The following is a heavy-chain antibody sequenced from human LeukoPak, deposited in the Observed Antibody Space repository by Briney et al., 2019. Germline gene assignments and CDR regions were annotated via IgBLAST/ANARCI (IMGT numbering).Heavy chain of an antibody. Sequence: SETLSLTCTVSGGSITSYYWSWTRTPQGKGLEWFGYLYYCGNTNYNPSLKSPVTISVDTSKNQFSLKLSSVTAADTAVYYCARGLGIAQYCYYVDVWGKGTTVTISS. CDR2: LYYCGNT. J-gene: IGHJ6*03. CDR3: ARGLGIAQYCYYVDV. V-gene: IGHV4-59*13. CDR1: GGSITSYY. D-gene: IGHD6-13*01.